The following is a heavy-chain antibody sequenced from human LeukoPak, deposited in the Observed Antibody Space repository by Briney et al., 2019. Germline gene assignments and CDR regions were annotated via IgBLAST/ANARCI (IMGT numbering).Heavy chain of an antibody. D-gene: IGHD3-10*01. J-gene: IGHJ4*02. Sequence: SETLSLTCTVSGGSTSSDHWSWIRQPPEKGREWIGCISYRGSTNYNPSLKSRVTISVDTSKKHFSLKLTSVTAADTGIYYCARGRGLGVNTPYSDSWGQGTLVTVSS. V-gene: IGHV4-59*08. CDR3: ARGRGLGVNTPYSDS. CDR1: GGSTSSDH. CDR2: ISYRGST.